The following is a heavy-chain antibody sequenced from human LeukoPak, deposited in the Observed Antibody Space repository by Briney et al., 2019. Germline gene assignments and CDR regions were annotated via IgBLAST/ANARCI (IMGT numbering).Heavy chain of an antibody. CDR3: ARGGYYYDSGSPEY. CDR2: INHSGST. Sequence: SETLSLTCAFYGGSFSGYYWSWIRQPPGKGLEWIGEINHSGSTNYKPSVKSRVTISVDTSKNQFSLKLSSVTAADTAVYYCARGGYYYDSGSPEYWGQGTLVTVSS. CDR1: GGSFSGYY. V-gene: IGHV4-34*01. D-gene: IGHD3-22*01. J-gene: IGHJ4*02.